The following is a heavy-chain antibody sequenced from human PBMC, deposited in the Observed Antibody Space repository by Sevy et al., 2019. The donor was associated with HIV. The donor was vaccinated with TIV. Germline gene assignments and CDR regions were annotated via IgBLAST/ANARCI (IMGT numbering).Heavy chain of an antibody. J-gene: IGHJ4*02. CDR2: ISYDGSNK. CDR1: GFIFGSNA. Sequence: GGSLRLSCAASGFIFGSNAMHWVRQAPGKGLEWVSVISYDGSNKEYADSVKGRFTISRDNAKNTLYLQMNSPRPEDTAVYYCARVPGAVIAAGPYHFDYWGQGTLVTVSS. V-gene: IGHV3-30*04. CDR3: ARVPGAVIAAGPYHFDY. D-gene: IGHD6-13*01.